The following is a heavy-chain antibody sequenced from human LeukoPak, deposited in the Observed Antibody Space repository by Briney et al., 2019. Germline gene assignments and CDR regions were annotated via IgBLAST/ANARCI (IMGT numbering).Heavy chain of an antibody. CDR3: AKDRHYYDSSGYYYWNFDL. Sequence: GRSLRLSCAASGFTFSSYAMSWVRQAPGKGLEWVSAISGSGGSTYYADSVKGRFTISRDNSKNTLSLQMNSLRAEATAVYYWAKDRHYYDSSGYYYWNFDLWGRGTLVTVSS. J-gene: IGHJ2*01. V-gene: IGHV3-23*01. D-gene: IGHD3-22*01. CDR2: ISGSGGST. CDR1: GFTFSSYA.